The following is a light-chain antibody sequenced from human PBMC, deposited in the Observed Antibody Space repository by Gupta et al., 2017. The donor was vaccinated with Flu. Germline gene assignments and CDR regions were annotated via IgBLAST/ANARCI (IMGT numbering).Light chain of an antibody. J-gene: IGKJ1*01. CDR1: QIVSAGY. V-gene: IGKV3-20*01. Sequence: EIVLTQSPGTLSLSPGERATLSCRAIQIVSAGYLAWYQQKQRQAPRLLIYGASCRARGFPDRFSGSGSGTYFTLTISRLEPEDFAVYYCQHEDCTPRTFGQGTKVEIK. CDR2: GAS. CDR3: QHEDCTPRT.